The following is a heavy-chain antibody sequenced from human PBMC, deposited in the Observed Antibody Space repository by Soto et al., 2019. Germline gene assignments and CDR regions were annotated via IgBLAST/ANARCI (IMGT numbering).Heavy chain of an antibody. D-gene: IGHD1-26*01. J-gene: IGHJ4*02. CDR2: IYYSGST. Sequence: PSETLSLTXTVSGGSVSSGSYYWSWIRQPPGKGLEWIGYIYYSGSTNYNPSLKSRVTISVDTSKNQFSLKLSSVTAADTAVYYCAREGGGAGLGYWGQGTLVTVSS. CDR1: GGSVSSGSYY. CDR3: AREGGGAGLGY. V-gene: IGHV4-61*01.